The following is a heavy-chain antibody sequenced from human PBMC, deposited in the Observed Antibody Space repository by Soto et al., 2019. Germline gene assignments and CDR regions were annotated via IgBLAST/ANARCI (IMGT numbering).Heavy chain of an antibody. CDR1: GFTFSSYA. V-gene: IGHV3-30-3*01. CDR3: ARDGSTMIVVVIGGAFDT. D-gene: IGHD3-22*01. CDR2: ISYDGSNK. Sequence: PVGSLRLSCAASGFTFSSYAMHWVRQAPGKGLEWVAVISYDGSNKYYADSVKGRFTISRDNSKNTLYLQMNSLRAEDTAVYYCARDGSTMIVVVIGGAFDTWGQGTMVTVSS. J-gene: IGHJ3*02.